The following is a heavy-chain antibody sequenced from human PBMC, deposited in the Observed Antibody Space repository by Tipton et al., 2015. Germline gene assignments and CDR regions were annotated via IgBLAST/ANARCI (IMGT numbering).Heavy chain of an antibody. V-gene: IGHV4-4*02. CDR3: ARASIIQGYYHDSSRYYLFNS. D-gene: IGHD3-22*01. CDR1: GGSISSRNW. J-gene: IGHJ1*01. CDR2: LYFSGTT. Sequence: TLSLTCDVFGGSISSRNWWSWVRQPPGKGLEWIGSLYFSGTTYYNPSLKSRVTISIDRFKNQFSLKLSSVIAADTAVYYCARASIIQGYYHDSSRYYLFNSWGQGALVTVSS.